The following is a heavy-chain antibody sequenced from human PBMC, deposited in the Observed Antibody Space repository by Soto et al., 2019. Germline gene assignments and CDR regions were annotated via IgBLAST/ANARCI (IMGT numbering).Heavy chain of an antibody. Sequence: QVQLVQSGAEVKKPGSSVKVSCKASGGTFSSYAINWVRQAPGQGLEWMGGIIPIFGTADYAQKFQGRVTISADESTSTAYRELSSLRSEDTAVYYCASRITGSPNYSYGMDVWGQGTTVTVSS. J-gene: IGHJ6*02. D-gene: IGHD1-20*01. CDR1: GGTFSSYA. CDR2: IIPIFGTA. CDR3: ASRITGSPNYSYGMDV. V-gene: IGHV1-69*12.